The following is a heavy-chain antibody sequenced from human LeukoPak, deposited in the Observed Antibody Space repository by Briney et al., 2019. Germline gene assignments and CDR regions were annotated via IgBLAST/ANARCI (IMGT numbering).Heavy chain of an antibody. CDR2: INHSGGT. Sequence: SETLSLTCAVYGGSFSGYYWSWIRQPPGKGLEWIGEINHSGGTNYNPSLKSRVTISVDTSKNQFSLKLSSVTAADTAVYYCASFYPRDYWGQGTLVTVSS. J-gene: IGHJ4*02. CDR3: ASFYPRDY. V-gene: IGHV4-34*01. CDR1: GGSFSGYY. D-gene: IGHD3-16*02.